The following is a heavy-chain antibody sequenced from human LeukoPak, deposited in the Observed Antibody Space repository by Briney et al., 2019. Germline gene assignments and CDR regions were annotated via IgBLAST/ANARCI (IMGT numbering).Heavy chain of an antibody. CDR3: ARVGTRNWLDP. J-gene: IGHJ5*02. CDR2: IYYSGST. V-gene: IGHV4-59*01. Sequence: SETLSLTCTVSGGSISSYYWSWIRQPPGKGLEWIGYIYYSGSTNYNPSLKSRVTISVDTSKNQFSLKLSSVTAADTAVYYCARVGTRNWLDPWGQGTLVTVSS. CDR1: GGSISSYY.